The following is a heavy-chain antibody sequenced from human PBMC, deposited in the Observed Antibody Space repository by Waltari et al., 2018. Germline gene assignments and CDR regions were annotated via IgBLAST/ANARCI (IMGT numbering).Heavy chain of an antibody. Sequence: QVQLQESGPGLVKPSETLSLTCTVSGGSISSYYWSWIRQPAGQGLEWIGRIYTSGSTNYHPSPESRVNMSVDTAKNQFSLKLSSVTAADPAVYYCARVPPPGDAFDIWGQGTMVTVSS. CDR3: ARVPPPGDAFDI. J-gene: IGHJ3*02. CDR2: IYTSGST. CDR1: GGSISSYY. V-gene: IGHV4-4*07.